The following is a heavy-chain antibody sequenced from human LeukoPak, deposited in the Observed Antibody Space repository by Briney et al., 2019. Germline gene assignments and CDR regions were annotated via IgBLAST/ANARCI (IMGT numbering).Heavy chain of an antibody. CDR2: ISSDGGST. CDR1: GFIFSTYG. Sequence: GGSLRLSCSASGFIFSTYGMHWVRQAPGKGLEYVSSISSDGGSTYYADSVKGRFTISRDNSKNTLYLQMNSLRAEDTAVYYCASGTASYYWGQGTLVTVSS. J-gene: IGHJ4*02. CDR3: ASGTASYY. V-gene: IGHV3-64*04.